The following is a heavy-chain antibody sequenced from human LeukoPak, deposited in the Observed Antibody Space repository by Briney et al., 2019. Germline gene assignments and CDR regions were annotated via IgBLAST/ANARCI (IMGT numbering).Heavy chain of an antibody. CDR1: GGSISSYY. D-gene: IGHD1-1*01. CDR2: IYYSGST. V-gene: IGHV4-59*12. Sequence: SETLSLTCTVSGGSISSYYWSWIRQPPGKGLEWIGYIYYSGSTNYNPSLKSRVTISVDTSKNQFFLKLSSVTAADTAVYYCVSKLDPLAFDIWGQGTMVTVSS. J-gene: IGHJ3*02. CDR3: VSKLDPLAFDI.